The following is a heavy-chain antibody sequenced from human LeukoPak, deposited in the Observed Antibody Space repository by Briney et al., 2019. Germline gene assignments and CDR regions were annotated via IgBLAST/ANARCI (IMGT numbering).Heavy chain of an antibody. J-gene: IGHJ5*02. CDR1: GYTFTSYD. D-gene: IGHD3-22*01. V-gene: IGHV1-8*01. CDR3: ARGRGYYDSSGPPIWFDP. Sequence: ASVKVSCKASGYTFTSYDINWVRQATGQGLEWMGWMNPNSGNTGYAQKFQGRVTMTRNTSISTAYMELSSLRSEDTAVYYCARGRGYYDSSGPPIWFDPWGQGTLVTVSS. CDR2: MNPNSGNT.